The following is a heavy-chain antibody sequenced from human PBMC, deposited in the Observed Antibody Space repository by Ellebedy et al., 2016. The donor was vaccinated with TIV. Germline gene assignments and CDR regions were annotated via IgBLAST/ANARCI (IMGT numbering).Heavy chain of an antibody. CDR1: GFSFSSYW. D-gene: IGHD4-17*01. CDR2: MNQDGREK. Sequence: GESLKISCAASGFSFSSYWMTWVHQAPGEGLEWVANMNQDGREKYYVDSVKGRFTISRDNAKTSLYLQMNSLRADDTAMYYCASDGSYGDYLSPTHAFVMWGQGTMVSVSS. J-gene: IGHJ3*02. CDR3: ASDGSYGDYLSPTHAFVM. V-gene: IGHV3-7*01.